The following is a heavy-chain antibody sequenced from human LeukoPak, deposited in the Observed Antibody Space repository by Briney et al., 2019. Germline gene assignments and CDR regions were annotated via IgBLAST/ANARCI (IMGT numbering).Heavy chain of an antibody. V-gene: IGHV3-53*01. Sequence: PGGSLRLSCAASGFTVSSNYMSWVRQAPGKGLEWVSVIYSGGSTYYADSVKGRSTISTDNSKNTLYLQMNSLRAEDTAVYYCARGDTAVARSFDYWGQGTLVTVSS. CDR3: ARGDTAVARSFDY. J-gene: IGHJ4*02. D-gene: IGHD5-18*01. CDR1: GFTVSSNY. CDR2: IYSGGST.